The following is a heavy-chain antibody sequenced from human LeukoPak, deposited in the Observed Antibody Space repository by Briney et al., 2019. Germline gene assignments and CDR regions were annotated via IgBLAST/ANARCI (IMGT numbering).Heavy chain of an antibody. CDR2: ISPNSGDT. D-gene: IGHD6-13*01. V-gene: IGHV1-2*02. CDR1: GYTFTGYY. Sequence: ASVEVSCKASGYTFTGYYIHWVRQAPGQGLEWMGWISPNSGDTNYAQKSQGRVTMTRDTSISTAYMELSRLRSDDTAVYFCARGIAARYWGQGTLVTVSS. J-gene: IGHJ4*02. CDR3: ARGIAARY.